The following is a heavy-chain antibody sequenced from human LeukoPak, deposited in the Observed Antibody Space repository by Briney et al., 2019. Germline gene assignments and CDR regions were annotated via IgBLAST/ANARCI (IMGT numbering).Heavy chain of an antibody. CDR1: GLTFSNTW. V-gene: IGHV3-74*01. CDR2: INNDGST. D-gene: IGHD1-26*01. Sequence: GGSLRLSCAASGLTFSNTWMHWVRQAPGKGLVWVSRINNDGSTVYADSVKGRFTISRDNSKNTLYLQMNSLRAEDTAVYYCAKDRTRSYQPQDYWGQGTLVTVSS. J-gene: IGHJ4*02. CDR3: AKDRTRSYQPQDY.